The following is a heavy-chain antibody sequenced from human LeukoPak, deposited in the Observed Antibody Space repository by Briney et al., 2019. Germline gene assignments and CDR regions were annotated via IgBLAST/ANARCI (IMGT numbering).Heavy chain of an antibody. CDR2: IGTGGGT. J-gene: IGHJ2*01. CDR1: GFTFSSYD. Sequence: GGSLRLSCAASGFTFSSYDMHWVRQATGKGLEWVSAIGTGGGTYYPGSVKGRFTISRENAKNSLYLQMNSLGAGATAVYYRARASEPFDCSRGSCFYYKHWYFDLWRRGPLVTVSS. CDR3: ARASEPFDCSRGSCFYYKHWYFDL. V-gene: IGHV3-13*01. D-gene: IGHD2-15*01.